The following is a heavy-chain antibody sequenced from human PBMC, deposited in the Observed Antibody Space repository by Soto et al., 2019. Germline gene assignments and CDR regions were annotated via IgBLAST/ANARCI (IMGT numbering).Heavy chain of an antibody. D-gene: IGHD2-15*01. CDR2: ISAYNGNT. Sequence: QVQLVQSGAEVKKPGASVKVSCKASGYTFTSYGISWVRQAPGQGLEWMGWISAYNGNTNYAQKLQGRVTMTTDTCTSTAYMELRSLRSDDTAVYYCARDGYRGYCSVGSCYAASDNWFDPWGQGTLVTVSS. V-gene: IGHV1-18*01. CDR3: ARDGYRGYCSVGSCYAASDNWFDP. J-gene: IGHJ5*02. CDR1: GYTFTSYG.